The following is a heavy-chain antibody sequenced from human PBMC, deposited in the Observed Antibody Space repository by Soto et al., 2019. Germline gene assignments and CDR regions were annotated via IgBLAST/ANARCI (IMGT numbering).Heavy chain of an antibody. J-gene: IGHJ6*02. V-gene: IGHV3-21*01. Sequence: EVQLVESGGGLVEPGGSLRLSCAASGFTFSSYSMNWVRQAPGKGLEWVSSISSSSSYIYYADSVKGRFTISRDNAKNSLYLQMNSLRAEDTAVYYCARGHTSTIFRYYYGMDVWGQGTTVTVSS. D-gene: IGHD3-3*01. CDR1: GFTFSSYS. CDR3: ARGHTSTIFRYYYGMDV. CDR2: ISSSSSYI.